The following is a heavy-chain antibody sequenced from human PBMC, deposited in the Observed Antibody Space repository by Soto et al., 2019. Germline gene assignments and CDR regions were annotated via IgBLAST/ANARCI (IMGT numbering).Heavy chain of an antibody. CDR2: INQGGSER. V-gene: IGHV3-7*03. CDR3: ARGSRGAAAGTLYYYGMDV. Sequence: EVQLVESGGGLVQPGGSLRLSCAASGFTFTTFWMTWVRQAPGKGLEWVANINQGGSERYYVDSVKGRFTISRDNAKDSLYLEMTSLRVEDTAVYYCARGSRGAAAGTLYYYGMDVWGQGTTVTVS. D-gene: IGHD6-25*01. CDR1: GFTFTTFW. J-gene: IGHJ6*02.